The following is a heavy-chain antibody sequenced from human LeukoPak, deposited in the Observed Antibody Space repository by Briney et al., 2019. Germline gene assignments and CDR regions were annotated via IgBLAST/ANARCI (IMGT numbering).Heavy chain of an antibody. D-gene: IGHD6-19*01. Sequence: SQTLSLTCTVSGGSISSSSYYWGWFRQPPGKGLEWIGYIYYSGSTNYNPSLKSRVTISVDTSKNQFSQKLSSVKAADTAVYYCARDTNGWYGWFDPWGQGTLVTVSS. CDR3: ARDTNGWYGWFDP. J-gene: IGHJ5*02. CDR2: IYYSGST. V-gene: IGHV4-61*05. CDR1: GGSISSSSYY.